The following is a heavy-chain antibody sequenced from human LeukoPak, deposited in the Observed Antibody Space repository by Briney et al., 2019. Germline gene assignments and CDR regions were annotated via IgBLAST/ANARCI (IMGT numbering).Heavy chain of an antibody. J-gene: IGHJ4*02. Sequence: GGSLRLSCAASGFTFTGYSMNWFRQAPGKGLELVSSISTGNRHIYYAASVKGRFTISRDDAKNSLYLHMNSLRAEDTAVYYCARDLSGDGYNKFDYWGQGTPVTVSP. CDR2: ISTGNRHI. CDR1: GFTFTGYS. D-gene: IGHD5-24*01. CDR3: ARDLSGDGYNKFDY. V-gene: IGHV3-21*01.